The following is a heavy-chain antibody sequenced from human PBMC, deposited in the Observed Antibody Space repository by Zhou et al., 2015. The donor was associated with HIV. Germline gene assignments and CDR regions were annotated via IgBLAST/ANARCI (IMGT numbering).Heavy chain of an antibody. D-gene: IGHD1-1*01. J-gene: IGHJ4*02. Sequence: EVQLVESGGGLVKPGGSLRLSCAASGFTFSSYSMNWVRQAPGKGLEWVSSISSSSSYIYYADSVKGRFTISRDNAKNSLYLQMNSLRAEDTAVYYCARGVRPGGLNPFDYWGQGTLVTVSS. CDR1: GFTFSSYS. CDR2: ISSSSSYI. CDR3: ARGVRPGGLNPFDY. V-gene: IGHV3-21*04.